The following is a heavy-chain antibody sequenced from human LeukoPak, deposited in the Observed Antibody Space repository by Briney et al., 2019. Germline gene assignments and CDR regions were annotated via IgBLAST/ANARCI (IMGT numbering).Heavy chain of an antibody. CDR3: AIWFGELSGQ. V-gene: IGHV3-53*01. CDR2: LYTSGST. Sequence: GGSLRLSCAASGFTVIGNYMNWVRQAPGKGLEWVSILYTSGSTYYADSVRGRFTISRDNSRNTVYLQMNSLRVEDTAVYYCAIWFGELSGQWGQGTLVTVSS. CDR1: GFTVIGNY. D-gene: IGHD3-10*01. J-gene: IGHJ4*02.